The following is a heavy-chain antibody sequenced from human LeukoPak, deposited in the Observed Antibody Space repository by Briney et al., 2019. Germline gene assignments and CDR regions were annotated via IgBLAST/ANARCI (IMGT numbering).Heavy chain of an antibody. CDR3: ARFQPGGDGDYGGAFDI. J-gene: IGHJ3*02. CDR1: GYTFTGYY. Sequence: ASVKVSCKASGYTFTGYYMHWVRQAPGQGLEWMGWINPNSGGTNYAQKFQGRVTMTRDTSISTAYMELSSLRSEDTAVYYCARFQPGGDGDYGGAFDIWGQGTMVTVSS. V-gene: IGHV1-2*02. D-gene: IGHD4-17*01. CDR2: INPNSGGT.